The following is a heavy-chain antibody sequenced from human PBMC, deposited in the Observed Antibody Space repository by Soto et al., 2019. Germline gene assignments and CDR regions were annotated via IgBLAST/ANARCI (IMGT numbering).Heavy chain of an antibody. D-gene: IGHD6-13*01. CDR1: GGSISSGDYY. CDR3: ARGREKQQQYYFDY. Sequence: TSETLSLTCTVSGGSISSGDYYWSWIRQPPGKGLEWIGYIYYSGSTYYNPSLKSRVTISVDTSKNQFSLKLSSVTAADTAVYYCARGREKQQQYYFDYWGQGTLVTVSS. J-gene: IGHJ4*02. V-gene: IGHV4-30-4*01. CDR2: IYYSGST.